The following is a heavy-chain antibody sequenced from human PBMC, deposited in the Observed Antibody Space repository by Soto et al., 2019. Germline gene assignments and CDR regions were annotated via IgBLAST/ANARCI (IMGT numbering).Heavy chain of an antibody. D-gene: IGHD3-10*01. CDR2: ISYDGSNK. Sequence: GSLRLSCAASGFTFSSYAMHWVRQAPGKGLEWVAVISYDGSNKYYADSVKGRFTISRDNSKNTLYLQMNSLRAEDTAVYYCARELITMARGVIITMHAFDIWGQGTMVTVSS. J-gene: IGHJ3*02. CDR3: ARELITMARGVIITMHAFDI. V-gene: IGHV3-30-3*01. CDR1: GFTFSSYA.